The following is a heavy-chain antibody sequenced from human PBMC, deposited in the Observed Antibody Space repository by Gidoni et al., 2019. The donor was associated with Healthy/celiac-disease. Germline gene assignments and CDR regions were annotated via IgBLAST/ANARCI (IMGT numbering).Heavy chain of an antibody. Sequence: QVQLVQSGAEVKKPGASVKVSCKASGYTFTGYYMHWVRQAPGQGLEWMGWINPNSGGTNYAQKFQGWVTMTRDTSISTAYMELSRLRSDDTAVYYCARGPPLGEYSSSRTVDYWGQGTLVTVSS. CDR2: INPNSGGT. CDR3: ARGPPLGEYSSSRTVDY. V-gene: IGHV1-2*04. CDR1: GYTFTGYY. J-gene: IGHJ4*02. D-gene: IGHD6-6*01.